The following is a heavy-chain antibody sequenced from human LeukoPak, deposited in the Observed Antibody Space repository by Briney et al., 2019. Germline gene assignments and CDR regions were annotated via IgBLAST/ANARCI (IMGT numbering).Heavy chain of an antibody. J-gene: IGHJ3*02. CDR2: IYYSGST. Sequence: SETLSLTCTVSGGSISSSSYYWSWIRQPPGKGLEWIGYIYYSGSTNYNPSLKSQVTISVDTSKNQFSLKLSSVTAADTAVYYCARESVEGPDAFDIWGQGTMVTVSS. CDR3: ARESVEGPDAFDI. CDR1: GGSISSSSYY. V-gene: IGHV4-61*01.